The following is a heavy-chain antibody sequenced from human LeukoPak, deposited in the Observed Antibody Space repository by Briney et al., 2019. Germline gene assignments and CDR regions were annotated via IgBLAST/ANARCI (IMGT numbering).Heavy chain of an antibody. D-gene: IGHD2-21*02. CDR3: AREVTASSFDI. V-gene: IGHV3-7*01. CDR2: INQDGSQN. Sequence: QPGGSLRLSCAASGFSFSDYWMSWVRQAPGRWLEWVGNINQDGSQNSSVDSVKGRFTISRDNAKNSLYLQMNSLGAEDTALYYCAREVTASSFDILGQGTMVTVSS. J-gene: IGHJ3*02. CDR1: GFSFSDYW.